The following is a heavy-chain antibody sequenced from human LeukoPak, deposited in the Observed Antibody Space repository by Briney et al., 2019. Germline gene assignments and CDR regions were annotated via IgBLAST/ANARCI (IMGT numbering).Heavy chain of an antibody. CDR1: GYRFSNFG. CDR2: ISGYNGNT. J-gene: IGHJ4*02. CDR3: ARETDIAASGTTYYFDY. Sequence: GASGKVSCKASGYRFSNFGISWVRQAPGQGLEWMGWISGYNGNTNYAQKFQGRVTMTTDTSTSTVYMELRSLRSADTAVYYCARETDIAASGTTYYFDYWGQGTLVTVSS. D-gene: IGHD6-13*01. V-gene: IGHV1-18*01.